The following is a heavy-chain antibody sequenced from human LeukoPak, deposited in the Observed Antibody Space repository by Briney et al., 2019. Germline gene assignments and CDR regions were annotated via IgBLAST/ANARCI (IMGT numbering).Heavy chain of an antibody. V-gene: IGHV4-30-4*08. J-gene: IGHJ6*03. CDR3: ARVEVFVVVPAAIHYYYMDV. CDR1: GGSISSGDYY. CDR2: IYYSGST. D-gene: IGHD2-2*02. Sequence: NPLQTLSLTCTVSGGSISSGDYYWSWIRQPPGKGLEWIGYIYYSGSTYYNPSLKSRVTISVDTSKNQFSLKLSSVTAADTAVYYCARVEVFVVVPAAIHYYYMDVWGKGTTVTVSS.